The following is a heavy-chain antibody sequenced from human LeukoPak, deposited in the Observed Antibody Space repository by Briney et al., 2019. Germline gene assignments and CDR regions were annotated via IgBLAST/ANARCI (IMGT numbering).Heavy chain of an antibody. Sequence: ASVKVSCKASGYTFTSYAMHWVRQAPGQRLEWMGWINAGNGNTKYSQKFQGRVTITRDTSASTAYMELSSLRSEDTAVYYCAGRYCSSTSCYVVYYYYGMDVWGQGTTVTVSS. V-gene: IGHV1-3*01. CDR1: GYTFTSYA. D-gene: IGHD2-2*01. CDR3: AGRYCSSTSCYVVYYYYGMDV. CDR2: INAGNGNT. J-gene: IGHJ6*02.